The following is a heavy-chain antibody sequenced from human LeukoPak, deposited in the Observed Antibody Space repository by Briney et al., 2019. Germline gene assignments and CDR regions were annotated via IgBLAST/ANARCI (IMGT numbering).Heavy chain of an antibody. CDR2: IYTGSYT. CDR1: GFTVSSNY. CDR3: ARDGTSPL. Sequence: PGGSLRLSCVASGFTVSSNYMSWVRQAPGKGLEWVSVIYTGSYTHYADPVKGRFTISRDISKNTVYLEMNSLRAEDTAVYYCARDGTSPLWGQGTLVTVSS. D-gene: IGHD1-14*01. J-gene: IGHJ4*02. V-gene: IGHV3-53*01.